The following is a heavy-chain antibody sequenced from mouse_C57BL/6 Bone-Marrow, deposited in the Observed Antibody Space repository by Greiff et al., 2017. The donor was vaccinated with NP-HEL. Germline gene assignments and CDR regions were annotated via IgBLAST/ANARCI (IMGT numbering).Heavy chain of an antibody. CDR1: GFNIKDYY. V-gene: IGHV14-1*01. CDR3: TTDDYEGTWFAY. CDR2: IDPEDGDT. D-gene: IGHD2-4*01. J-gene: IGHJ3*01. Sequence: EVQLQQSGAELVRPGASVKLSCTASGFNIKDYYMHWVKQRPEQGLEWIGRIDPEDGDTEYATKFQGKATMTADTSSNTAYLQLSSLTSEDTAVYYCTTDDYEGTWFAYWGQGTLVTVSA.